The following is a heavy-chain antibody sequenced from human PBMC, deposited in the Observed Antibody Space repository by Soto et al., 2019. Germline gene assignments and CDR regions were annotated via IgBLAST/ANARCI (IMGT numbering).Heavy chain of an antibody. D-gene: IGHD3-3*01. CDR1: GGTVISYA. J-gene: IGHJ6*02. V-gene: IGHV1-69*13. Sequence: AVKVSCKASGGTVISYAISWVQQAPGEGEEGMGAIIPICGTANYAQKFQGRVTITADESTSTAYMELSSLRSEDTAVYYCARDRTAQRITIFGVVTPYYYYGMDVWGQGTTVTVSS. CDR2: IIPICGTA. CDR3: ARDRTAQRITIFGVVTPYYYYGMDV.